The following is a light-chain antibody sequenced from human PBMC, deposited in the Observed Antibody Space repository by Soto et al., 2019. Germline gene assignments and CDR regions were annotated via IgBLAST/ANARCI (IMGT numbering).Light chain of an antibody. CDR3: LQYGGLPWT. Sequence: PGERATLSCGASQSVSSTSLSWFQQKPGRAPRLLIYGASSRATGIPDRFSGSGSGTDFTLTISRLEPEDFAVYYCLQYGGLPWTFGQGTKVDIK. CDR1: QSVSSTS. V-gene: IGKV3-20*01. J-gene: IGKJ1*01. CDR2: GAS.